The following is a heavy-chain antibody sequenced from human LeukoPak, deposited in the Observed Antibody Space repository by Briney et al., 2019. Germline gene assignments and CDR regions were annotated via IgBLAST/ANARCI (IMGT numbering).Heavy chain of an antibody. J-gene: IGHJ6*02. V-gene: IGHV3-30-3*01. CDR1: GFTFSSYA. CDR3: ARDSSYDSRGYYYFKIYYFYGLDV. D-gene: IGHD3-22*01. CDR2: ISYDGSNK. Sequence: GGSLRLSCAASGFTFSSYAMHWVRQAPGKGLEWVAVISYDGSNKYYADSVKGRFTISRDNSKNTLYLQMNSLRAEDTAVYYFARDSSYDSRGYYYFKIYYFYGLDVWGQGTKVTV.